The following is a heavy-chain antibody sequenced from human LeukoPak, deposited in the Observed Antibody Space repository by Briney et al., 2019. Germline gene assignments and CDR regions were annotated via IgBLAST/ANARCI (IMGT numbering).Heavy chain of an antibody. V-gene: IGHV4-59*01. CDR3: ARETYDYYYYYYMDV. CDR2: IYYSGST. D-gene: IGHD3-16*01. J-gene: IGHJ6*03. CDR1: GGSISSYY. Sequence: SETLSLTCTVSGGSISSYYWSWIRQPPGKGLEWIGYIYYSGSTNYNPSLKSRVTISVDTSKNQFSLKLSSVTAADTAVYYCARETYDYYYYYYMDVWGKGTTVTVSS.